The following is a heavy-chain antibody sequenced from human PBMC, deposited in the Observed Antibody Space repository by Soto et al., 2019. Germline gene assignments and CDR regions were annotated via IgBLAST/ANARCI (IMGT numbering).Heavy chain of an antibody. J-gene: IGHJ6*02. V-gene: IGHV1-69*02. CDR3: AGSSGHYYYGMDV. CDR1: GGTFSSYT. CDR2: IIPILGIA. Sequence: QVQLVQSGAEVKKPGSSVKVSCKASGGTFSSYTISWVRQAPGQGLEWMGRIIPILGIANYAQKFQGRVTVSAEKFTGTGYMGLSRLRSEDTAVYYCAGSSGHYYYGMDVWGQGTTVTVSS. D-gene: IGHD3-22*01.